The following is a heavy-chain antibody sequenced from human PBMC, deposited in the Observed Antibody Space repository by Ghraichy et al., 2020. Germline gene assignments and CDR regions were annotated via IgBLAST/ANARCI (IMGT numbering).Heavy chain of an antibody. CDR3: AILGKVGAILQFDY. CDR2: INHSGST. D-gene: IGHD1-26*01. Sequence: SETLSLTCAVYGGSVSGYYWSWIRQPPGKGLEWIGEINHSGSTNYNPSLKSRVTISVDTSKNQFSLKLSSVTAADTAVYYCAILGKVGAILQFDYWGQGTLVTVSS. V-gene: IGHV4-34*01. J-gene: IGHJ4*02. CDR1: GGSVSGYY.